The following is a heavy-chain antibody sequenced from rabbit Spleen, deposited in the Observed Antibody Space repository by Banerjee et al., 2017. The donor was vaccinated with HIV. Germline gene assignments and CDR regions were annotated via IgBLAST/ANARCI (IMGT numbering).Heavy chain of an antibody. Sequence: QEQLVESGGGLVQPGGSLTLTCKASGIDFSSYYYMCWVRQAPGKRPEWIACMYVGGGGPTYYATWAKGRFTIAKTSSTTVTLQMTSLTAADTATYFCARDPVYAAYAYVISFNLWGQGTLVTVS. J-gene: IGHJ4*01. CDR1: GIDFSSYYY. CDR3: ARDPVYAAYAYVISFNL. CDR2: MYVGGGGPT. D-gene: IGHD6-1*01. V-gene: IGHV1S45*01.